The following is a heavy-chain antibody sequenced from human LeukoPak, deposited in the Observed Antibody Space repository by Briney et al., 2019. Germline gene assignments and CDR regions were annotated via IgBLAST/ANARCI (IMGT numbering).Heavy chain of an antibody. CDR3: ARDRYSSSFETANWFDP. V-gene: IGHV3-74*01. J-gene: IGHJ5*02. CDR2: INSDGSST. D-gene: IGHD6-13*01. CDR1: GFTFSSYW. Sequence: GGSLRLSCAASGFTFSSYWMHWVRQAPGKGLVWVSRINSDGSSTSYADSVKGRFTISRDNAKSTLYLQMNSLRAEDTAVYYCARDRYSSSFETANWFDPWGQGTLVTVSS.